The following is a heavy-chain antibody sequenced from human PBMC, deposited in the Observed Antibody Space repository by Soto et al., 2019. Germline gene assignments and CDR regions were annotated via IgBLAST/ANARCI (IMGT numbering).Heavy chain of an antibody. CDR1: GFTFSSYA. CDR2: ISGSGGST. Sequence: GGSLRLSCAASGFTFSSYAMSWVRQAPGKGLEWVSAISGSGGSTYYADSVKGRFTISRDNSKNTLYLQMNSLRAEDTAVYYCAKDYLARITAARGFYYFDYRGQGTLVTVSS. CDR3: AKDYLARITAARGFYYFDY. J-gene: IGHJ4*02. D-gene: IGHD6-6*01. V-gene: IGHV3-23*01.